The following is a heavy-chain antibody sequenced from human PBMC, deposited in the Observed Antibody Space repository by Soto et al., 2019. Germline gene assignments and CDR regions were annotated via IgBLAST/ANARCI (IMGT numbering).Heavy chain of an antibody. J-gene: IGHJ4*02. CDR2: ISPMFNVS. Sequence: ASVKVSCKASGGTFSTYAVSWVRQAPGQGLEWMGGISPMFNVSSNAQKFQGRVTLTADESTGSVYMELSSLRSEDTAVYYCAKGGHYFDSSGSPSGGTFDYWGQGTMVTVSS. V-gene: IGHV1-69*13. CDR1: GGTFSTYA. CDR3: AKGGHYFDSSGSPSGGTFDY. D-gene: IGHD3-22*01.